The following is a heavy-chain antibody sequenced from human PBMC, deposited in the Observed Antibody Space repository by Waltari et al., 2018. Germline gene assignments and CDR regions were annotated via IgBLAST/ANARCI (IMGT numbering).Heavy chain of an antibody. V-gene: IGHV1-8*01. J-gene: IGHJ4*02. CDR3: ARTRGATKDY. D-gene: IGHD5-12*01. CDR1: GYTLSSYD. Sequence: QVQLVQSGAEVKKPGASVKVSCKVSGYTLSSYDINWVRQATGEGLEWMGWRKPNSGNTGYAQKYQGRGNMTENTAISKAYMELSGLGSEVTAVYYCARTRGATKDYWGQGTLVTVSS. CDR2: RKPNSGNT.